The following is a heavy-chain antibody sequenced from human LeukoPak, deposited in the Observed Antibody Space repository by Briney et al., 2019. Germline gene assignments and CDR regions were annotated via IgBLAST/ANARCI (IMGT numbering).Heavy chain of an antibody. CDR3: ARENSNGKGDWFDS. J-gene: IGHJ5*01. CDR1: GGSISSGGYY. D-gene: IGHD5-18*01. CDR2: IYHSGST. Sequence: SQTLSLTCTVSGGSISSGGYYWSWIRQPPGKGLEWIGYIYHSGSTYYNPSLKSRVTISVDRSKNQFSLKLSSVTAADTAVYYCARENSNGKGDWFDSWGQEPLVTASS. V-gene: IGHV4-30-2*01.